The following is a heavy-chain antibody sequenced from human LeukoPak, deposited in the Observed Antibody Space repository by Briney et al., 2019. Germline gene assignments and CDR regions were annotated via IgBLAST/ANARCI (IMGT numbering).Heavy chain of an antibody. Sequence: SETLSLTCTVSGGSISSSDYYWGWIRQPPGKGLDWIGSIYYSGNTYYNPSLKSRVTISVDTSKSQFSLKLSSVTAADTAVYYCARVLGYYMDVWGKGTTVTVSS. V-gene: IGHV4-39*01. D-gene: IGHD4/OR15-4a*01. CDR1: GGSISSSDYY. CDR3: ARVLGYYMDV. J-gene: IGHJ6*03. CDR2: IYYSGNT.